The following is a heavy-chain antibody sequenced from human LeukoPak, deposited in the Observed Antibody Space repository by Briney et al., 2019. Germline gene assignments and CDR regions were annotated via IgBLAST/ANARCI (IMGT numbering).Heavy chain of an antibody. J-gene: IGHJ4*02. CDR1: GASISGSHW. D-gene: IGHD5-18*01. CDR3: ARDVGGYNYGYSLDS. Sequence: SETLSLTCAVSGASISGSHWWSWVRQPPRKGLEWIGEIYHGGSTNCNPSLKGRVTISVDRSNNQFSLRLTSVTAADAAVYYCARDVGGYNYGYSLDSWGQGTLVSVSS. V-gene: IGHV4-4*02. CDR2: IYHGGST.